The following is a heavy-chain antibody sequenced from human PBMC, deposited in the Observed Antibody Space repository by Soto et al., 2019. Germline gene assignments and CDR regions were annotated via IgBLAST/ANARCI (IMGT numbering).Heavy chain of an antibody. CDR3: ARGITIFRSMDV. CDR1: GFTFSSYA. V-gene: IGHV3-30-3*01. Sequence: QVQLVESGGGVVQPGRSLRLSCAASGFTFSSYAMHWVRQAPGKGLEWVAVISYDGSNKYYADSVKGRFTISRDNSKNTLYLQKNSLRAEDTAVYYCARGITIFRSMDVWGQGTTVTVSS. CDR2: ISYDGSNK. J-gene: IGHJ6*02. D-gene: IGHD3-3*01.